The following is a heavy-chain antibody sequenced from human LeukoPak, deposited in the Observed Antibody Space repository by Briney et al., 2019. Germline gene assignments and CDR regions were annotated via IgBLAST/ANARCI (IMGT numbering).Heavy chain of an antibody. CDR2: TNRDGREK. V-gene: IGHV3-7*01. CDR3: ARLLSYYYDTSNSYFDY. Sequence: SGGSLRLSCAASGFTFSSYEMNWVRQAPGKGLELVANTNRDGREKYYVDSVRGRFTISRDNAKNSMYLHMNSLRAEDTAVYYCARLLSYYYDTSNSYFDYWGQGTLVTVSS. D-gene: IGHD3-22*01. J-gene: IGHJ4*02. CDR1: GFTFSSYE.